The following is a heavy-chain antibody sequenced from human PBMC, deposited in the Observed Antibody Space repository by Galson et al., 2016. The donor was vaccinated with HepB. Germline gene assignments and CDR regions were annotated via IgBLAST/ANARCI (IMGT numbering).Heavy chain of an antibody. V-gene: IGHV3-30*04. CDR3: ARVFSGSRYYYYSYYMDV. CDR2: ISSDGTIK. CDR1: GFTFKNYA. D-gene: IGHD2/OR15-2a*01. J-gene: IGHJ6*03. Sequence: SLRLSCAASGFTFKNYAIHWVRQAPGKGLEWVALISSDGTIKYYADSVKGRFTISRDNSKNTLYLQMKSLRTEDTAVYYCARVFSGSRYYYYSYYMDVWGKGTTVAVSS.